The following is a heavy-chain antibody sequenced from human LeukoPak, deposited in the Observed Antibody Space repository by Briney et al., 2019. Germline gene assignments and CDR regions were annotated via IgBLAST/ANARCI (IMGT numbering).Heavy chain of an antibody. J-gene: IGHJ4*02. CDR2: ISSSGSTI. CDR1: GFTFSSYE. V-gene: IGHV3-48*03. CDR3: AKDTHYYGSGSLYTYFDY. D-gene: IGHD3-10*01. Sequence: HTGGSLRLSCAASGFTFSSYEMNWVRQAPGKGLEWVSYISSSGSTIYYADSVKGRFTISRDNSKNTLYLQMNSLRAEDTAVYYCAKDTHYYGSGSLYTYFDYWGQGTLVTVSS.